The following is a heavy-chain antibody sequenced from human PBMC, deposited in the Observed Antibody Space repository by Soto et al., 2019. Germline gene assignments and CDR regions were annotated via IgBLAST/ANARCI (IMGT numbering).Heavy chain of an antibody. CDR2: IYPGDSDT. CDR3: ARLPGYCSGGSCPIYFDY. CDR1: GYSFTSYW. D-gene: IGHD2-15*01. J-gene: IGHJ4*02. Sequence: GESLKISCKGSGYSFTSYWIGWVRQMPGKGLEWMGIIYPGDSDTRYSPSFQGQVTISADKSISTAYLQWSSLKASDTAMYYCARLPGYCSGGSCPIYFDYWGQGTLVNVSS. V-gene: IGHV5-51*01.